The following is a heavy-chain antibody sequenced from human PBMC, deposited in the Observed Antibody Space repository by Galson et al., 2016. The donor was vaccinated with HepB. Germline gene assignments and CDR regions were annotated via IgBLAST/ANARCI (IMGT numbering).Heavy chain of an antibody. Sequence: SLRLSCAASGFSFSTYSMNWVRQAPGKGLEWISSISRNSAFIDYADSLKGRFSISRDNANNLLSLHMNSLRVDDTAVYYCARDNRHCGKFNCVPTYGYFDLWGRGTLVTVSS. D-gene: IGHD2-21*01. J-gene: IGHJ2*01. CDR1: GFSFSTYS. V-gene: IGHV3-21*01. CDR3: ARDNRHCGKFNCVPTYGYFDL. CDR2: ISRNSAFI.